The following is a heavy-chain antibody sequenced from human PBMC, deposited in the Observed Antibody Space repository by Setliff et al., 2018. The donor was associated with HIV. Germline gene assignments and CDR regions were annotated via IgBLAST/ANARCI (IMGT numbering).Heavy chain of an antibody. V-gene: IGHV3-30-3*02. J-gene: IGHJ4*02. D-gene: IGHD2-2*01. CDR3: AKLVLKVVPAAMEGRFDC. Sequence: PGGSLRLSCAASGFTFSSHAMHWVRQAPGKGLEWVAVISYDTNNKFYADSVKGRFTISRDNSKNTLYLQMNSLRAEDTAVYYCAKLVLKVVPAAMEGRFDCWGQGTLVTVSS. CDR2: ISYDTNNK. CDR1: GFTFSSHA.